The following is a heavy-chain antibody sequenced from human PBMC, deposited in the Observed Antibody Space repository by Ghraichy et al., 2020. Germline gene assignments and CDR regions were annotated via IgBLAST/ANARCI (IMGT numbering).Heavy chain of an antibody. D-gene: IGHD3-3*01. Sequence: GESLNISCAASGFTFSDYYMSWIRQAPGKGLEWVSYISSSSSYTNYADSVKGRFTISRDNAKNSLYLQMNSLRAEDTAVYYCARDRSHDFWSGHQIDYWGQGTLVTVSS. J-gene: IGHJ4*02. CDR3: ARDRSHDFWSGHQIDY. CDR1: GFTFSDYY. V-gene: IGHV3-11*06. CDR2: ISSSSSYT.